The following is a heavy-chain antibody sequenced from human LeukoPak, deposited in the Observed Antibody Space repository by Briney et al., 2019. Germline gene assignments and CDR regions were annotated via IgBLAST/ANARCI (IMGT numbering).Heavy chain of an antibody. CDR2: TYYRSKWYY. Sequence: SQTLSLTCGISGDSVSSISVAWNWIRQSPSRGLEWLGRTYYRSKWYYEYAVSVKGRININPDPFKNQFSLQLNSVTPEDAAVYYCALARSEYHYGMDVWGQGTTVTVSS. CDR3: ALARSEYHYGMDV. V-gene: IGHV6-1*01. J-gene: IGHJ6*02. CDR1: GDSVSSISVA.